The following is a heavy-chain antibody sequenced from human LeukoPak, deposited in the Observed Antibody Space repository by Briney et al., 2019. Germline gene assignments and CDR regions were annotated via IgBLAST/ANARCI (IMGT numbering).Heavy chain of an antibody. CDR1: GGSFSGYY. Sequence: SETLSLTCAVYGGSFSGYYWSWIRQPPGKGLEWIGEINHSGSTNYNPSLKSRVTISVDTSKNQFSLKLSSVTAADTAVCYCARELRTIFGVVIMANWFDPWGQGTLVTVSS. D-gene: IGHD3-3*01. V-gene: IGHV4-34*01. J-gene: IGHJ5*02. CDR2: INHSGST. CDR3: ARELRTIFGVVIMANWFDP.